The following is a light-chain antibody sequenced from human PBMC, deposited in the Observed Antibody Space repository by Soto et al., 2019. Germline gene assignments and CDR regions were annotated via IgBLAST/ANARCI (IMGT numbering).Light chain of an antibody. V-gene: IGLV2-23*01. J-gene: IGLJ1*01. CDR2: EGN. Sequence: QSALTQPASVSGSPGQSITISCTGTSNDVGSYDLVSWYQQHPGKAPKLIIFEGNKRPSWVSNRFSGSKSGNTASLTIAGLQPEDEADYYCCSYSYVTTYVFGNGTKVTVL. CDR3: CSYSYVTTYV. CDR1: SNDVGSYDL.